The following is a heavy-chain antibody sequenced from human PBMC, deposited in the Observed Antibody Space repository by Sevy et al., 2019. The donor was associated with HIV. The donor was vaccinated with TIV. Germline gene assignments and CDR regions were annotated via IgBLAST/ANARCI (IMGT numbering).Heavy chain of an antibody. CDR3: ARDWGTPPTAILYYFDF. CDR1: TFTFGHYA. Sequence: GGSLRLSCAASTFTFGHYAMHWARQAPGKGLQWVAGISYEGSNEYYTDSVKGRFTISRDNSKNTLNLEMNNLRVEDTALYYCARDWGTPPTAILYYFDFWGQGIPVTVSS. J-gene: IGHJ4*02. V-gene: IGHV3-30*04. CDR2: ISYEGSNE. D-gene: IGHD3-16*01.